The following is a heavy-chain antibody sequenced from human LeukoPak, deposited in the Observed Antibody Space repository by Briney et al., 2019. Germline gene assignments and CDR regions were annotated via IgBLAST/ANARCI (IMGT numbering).Heavy chain of an antibody. CDR3: ARRGYYDSSGYSEYFQH. V-gene: IGHV5-51*01. CDR2: IYPGDSDT. Sequence: GASVKVSCKASGYSFTSYWIGWVRQMPGKGLEWMGIIYPGDSDTRYSPSFQGQVTISADKSISTAYLQWSSLRASDTAMYYCARRGYYDSSGYSEYFQHWGQGTLVTVSS. J-gene: IGHJ1*01. CDR1: GYSFTSYW. D-gene: IGHD3-22*01.